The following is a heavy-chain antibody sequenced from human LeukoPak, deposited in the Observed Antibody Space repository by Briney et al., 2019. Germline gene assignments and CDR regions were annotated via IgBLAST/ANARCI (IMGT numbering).Heavy chain of an antibody. V-gene: IGHV4-61*01. J-gene: IGHJ5*02. Sequence: SETLSLTCTVSGGSVSSGSYYWSWIRQPPGKGLEWIGYIYYSGSTNYNPSLKSRVTISVDTSKNQFSLKLSSVTAADTAIYYCAKALSVPVVILPPIMVWFDPWGQGTLVTVSS. CDR2: IYYSGST. D-gene: IGHD3-16*01. CDR1: GGSVSSGSYY. CDR3: AKALSVPVVILPPIMVWFDP.